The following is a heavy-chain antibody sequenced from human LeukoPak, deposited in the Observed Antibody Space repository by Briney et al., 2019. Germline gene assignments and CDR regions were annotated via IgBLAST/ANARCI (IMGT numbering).Heavy chain of an antibody. CDR3: ARTAYYYDSSGYSRGYFDL. CDR1: GYSISSGYY. V-gene: IGHV4-38-2*02. Sequence: SETLSLTCTVSGYSISSGYYWGWIRQPPGKGLEWIGSIYHSGSTYYNPSLKRRVTISVDTSKNQFSLKLSSVTAADTAVYYCARTAYYYDSSGYSRGYFDLWGRGTLVTVSS. J-gene: IGHJ2*01. CDR2: IYHSGST. D-gene: IGHD3-22*01.